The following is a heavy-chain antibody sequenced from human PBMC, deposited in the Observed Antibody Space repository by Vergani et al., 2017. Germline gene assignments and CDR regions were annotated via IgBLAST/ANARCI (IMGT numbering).Heavy chain of an antibody. J-gene: IGHJ6*02. CDR2: ISWNSGSI. V-gene: IGHV3-9*01. Sequence: EVQLLESGGGLVQPGGSLRLSCAASGFTFSSYSMNWVRQAPGKGLEWVSGISWNSGSIGYADSVKGRFTISRDNAKNSLYLQMNSLRVEDTALYYCAKTTYDFYYYYGMDVWGQGTTVTVSS. CDR1: GFTFSSYS. CDR3: AKTTYDFYYYYGMDV. D-gene: IGHD1-1*01.